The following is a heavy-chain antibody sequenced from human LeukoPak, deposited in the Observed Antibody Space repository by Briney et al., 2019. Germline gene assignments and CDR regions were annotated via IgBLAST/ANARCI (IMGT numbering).Heavy chain of an antibody. Sequence: PLETLSLTCTVSGGSISSSSYYWGWIRQPPGKGLEWIGSIYYSGSTYYNPSLKSRLTISLDTSKNQFSLKLTSVTAADTALYYCVRVGRSINYYFDYWGQGTLVTVSS. V-gene: IGHV4-39*07. CDR1: GGSISSSSYY. D-gene: IGHD3/OR15-3a*01. CDR3: VRVGRSINYYFDY. CDR2: IYYSGST. J-gene: IGHJ4*02.